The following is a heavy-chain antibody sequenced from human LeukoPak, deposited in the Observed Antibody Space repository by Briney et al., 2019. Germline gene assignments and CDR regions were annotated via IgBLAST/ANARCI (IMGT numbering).Heavy chain of an antibody. V-gene: IGHV3-53*01. D-gene: IGHD2-8*02. CDR3: ATYRQVLLPFES. J-gene: IGHJ4*02. Sequence: PGGSLRPSCAASGFTVSNNYMSWVRQAPGKGLEWVSSIFPSGGEIHYADSVRGRFTISRDNSKSTLSLQMNSLRAEDTAIYYCATYRQVLLPFESWGQGTLVTVSS. CDR1: GFTVSNNY. CDR2: IFPSGGEI.